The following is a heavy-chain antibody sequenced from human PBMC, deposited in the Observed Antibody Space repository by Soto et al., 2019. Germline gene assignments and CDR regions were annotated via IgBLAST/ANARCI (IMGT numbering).Heavy chain of an antibody. Sequence: PGGSLRRSCAASGFTFSSYAMHWVRQAPGKGLEWVAVISYDGSNKYYADSVKGRFTTSRDNSKNTLYLQMNSLRAEDTAVYYCARERVGARALYYYYGMDVWGQGTTVTVSS. CDR3: ARERVGARALYYYYGMDV. J-gene: IGHJ6*02. V-gene: IGHV3-30-3*01. CDR1: GFTFSSYA. CDR2: ISYDGSNK. D-gene: IGHD1-26*01.